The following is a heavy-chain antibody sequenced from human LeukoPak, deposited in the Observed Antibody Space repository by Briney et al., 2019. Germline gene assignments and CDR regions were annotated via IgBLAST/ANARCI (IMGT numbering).Heavy chain of an antibody. D-gene: IGHD5-24*01. Sequence: GSSVKVSCKASGGTFSSYAISWVRQAPGQGLEWMGGIILIFGTANYAQKFQGRVTITADESTSTAYMELSSLRSEDTAVYYCASTLQGGAFDIWGQGTMVTVSS. CDR3: ASTLQGGAFDI. CDR2: IILIFGTA. V-gene: IGHV1-69*01. J-gene: IGHJ3*02. CDR1: GGTFSSYA.